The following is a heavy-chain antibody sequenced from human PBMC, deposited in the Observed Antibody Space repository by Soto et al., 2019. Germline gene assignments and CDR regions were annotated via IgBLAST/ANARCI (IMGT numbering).Heavy chain of an antibody. CDR1: GFTFSNAW. J-gene: IGHJ5*02. V-gene: IGHV3-15*07. D-gene: IGHD1-26*01. CDR3: TTSPSPTVGATTSGWFDP. Sequence: GGSLRLSCAASGFTFSNAWMNWVRQAPGKGLEWVGRIKSKTDGGTTDYAAPVKGRFTISRDDSKNTLYLQMNSLKTEDTAVYYCTTSPSPTVGATTSGWFDPWGQGSLVTVSS. CDR2: IKSKTDGGTT.